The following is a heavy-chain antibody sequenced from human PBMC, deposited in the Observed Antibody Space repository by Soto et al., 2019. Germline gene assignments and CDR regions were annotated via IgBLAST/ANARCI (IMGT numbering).Heavy chain of an antibody. CDR2: ITSGGGST. V-gene: IGHV3-23*01. CDR1: GFTFSSYA. J-gene: IGHJ4*02. Sequence: EVHLRESGGGLVQPGGSLRLSCAASGFTFSSYAMSWVRQAPGKGLEWVSSITSGGGSTYYGDSVKGRFTMSRDNSKNTLYLQLDSLRAEDTAVYYCAKEGETIQVWPSIRDYWGQGTLVTVSS. D-gene: IGHD5-18*01. CDR3: AKEGETIQVWPSIRDY.